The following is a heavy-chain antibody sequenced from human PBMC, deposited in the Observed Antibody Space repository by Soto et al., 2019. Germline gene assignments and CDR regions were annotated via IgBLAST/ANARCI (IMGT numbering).Heavy chain of an antibody. CDR1: GGSDSRGDYY. V-gene: IGHV4-30-4*08. J-gene: IGHJ4*02. CDR2: IYYSGST. CDR3: AMRGITDTHFFDF. D-gene: IGHD1-20*01. Sequence: SETLSLTCTVSGGSDSRGDYYWSWIRQPPGKGLEWIGYIYYSGSTYYNPSLKSRATISEDTSKNQFSLRLSSVTAADTAVYYCAMRGITDTHFFDFWGQGTQVT.